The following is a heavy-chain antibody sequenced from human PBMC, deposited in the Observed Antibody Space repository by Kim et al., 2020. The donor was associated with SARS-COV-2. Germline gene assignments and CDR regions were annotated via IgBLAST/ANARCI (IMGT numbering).Heavy chain of an antibody. J-gene: IGHJ4*02. CDR3: ARRFSKYRRFDY. D-gene: IGHD3-3*01. Sequence: SETLSLTCTVSGGSVNTGTYYWGWIRQPPGKGLEWIGSIDYSGSTYYNPSLKSRVTISVDTSKNQFSLKLSSVTAADTALYYCARRFSKYRRFDYWGKGTLVTVSS. CDR1: GGSVNTGTYY. CDR2: IDYSGST. V-gene: IGHV4-39*01.